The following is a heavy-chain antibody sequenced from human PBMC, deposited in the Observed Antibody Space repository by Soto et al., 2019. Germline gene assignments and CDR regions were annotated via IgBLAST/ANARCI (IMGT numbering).Heavy chain of an antibody. CDR1: GNPLTRNA. CDR3: ASAPGITPDFGA. Sequence: QVQLVQSGAEMKKPGASVKVSCKASGNPLTRNAIHWVRQAPGQGLEWMGWISGATGNTKSSQKFQARVTFTRDTSAITAFMEPNSLNPDETAVYFWASAPGITPDFGAWGQGTLVTVSS. CDR2: ISGATGNT. J-gene: IGHJ5*02. V-gene: IGHV1-3*01. D-gene: IGHD3-10*01.